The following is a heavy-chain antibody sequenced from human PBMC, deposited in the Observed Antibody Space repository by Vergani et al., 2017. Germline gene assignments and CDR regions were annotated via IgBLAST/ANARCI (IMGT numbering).Heavy chain of an antibody. Sequence: QVQLQESGPGLVKASQTLSLTCSVSGYSISSGSSLGWVRQSPGKGLEWIASISHTGSTYYNPSLESRLTISVDTSKNQFSRNVTSVSAADTAVYYFARFHYDVCTVSASYFDYWGQGTLVTVSS. CDR2: ISHTGST. J-gene: IGHJ4*02. CDR1: GYSISSGSS. CDR3: ARFHYDVCTVSASYFDY. V-gene: IGHV4-38-2*02. D-gene: IGHD3-3*01.